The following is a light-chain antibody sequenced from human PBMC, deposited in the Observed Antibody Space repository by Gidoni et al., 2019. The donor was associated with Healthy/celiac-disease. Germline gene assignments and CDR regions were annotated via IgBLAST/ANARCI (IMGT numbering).Light chain of an antibody. CDR3: SLYTSSSTLVV. CDR2: EVS. CDR1: SSDFGSYNR. Sequence: QSALTQPPSVSGSPGQSVTISCTGTSSDFGSYNRVPWYQQPPGTAPKLMIYEVSNRPSGVPDRFSGSKSGNTASLTISGLQAEDEADYYCSLYTSSSTLVVFGGGTKLTVL. V-gene: IGLV2-18*01. J-gene: IGLJ2*01.